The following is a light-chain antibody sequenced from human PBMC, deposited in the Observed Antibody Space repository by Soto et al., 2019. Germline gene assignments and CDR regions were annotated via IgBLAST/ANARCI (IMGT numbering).Light chain of an antibody. CDR3: QQYGSYSPWT. J-gene: IGKJ1*01. CDR2: KAS. V-gene: IGKV1-5*03. CDR1: QSIGSW. Sequence: DIQMTQSPSTLSASVGDRVTITCRASQSIGSWLAWYQQKPGKAPKLLIYKASSLESGVPSRFSGSGSGTEFTLTISSLQPDEFAGYYCQQYGSYSPWTFGQGTKLKI.